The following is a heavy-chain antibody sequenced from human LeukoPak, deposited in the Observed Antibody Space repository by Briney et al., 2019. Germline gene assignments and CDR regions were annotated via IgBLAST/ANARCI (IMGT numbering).Heavy chain of an antibody. D-gene: IGHD3-9*01. Sequence: PSETLSLTCAVYGGSFSGYYWSWIRQPPGKGLEWIGEINHSGSTNYNPSLKSRVTISVDTSKNQFSLKLSSVTAADTAVYYCARTIRQRDYYDILTGYQSNFDYWGQGTLVTVSS. V-gene: IGHV4-34*01. CDR2: INHSGST. J-gene: IGHJ4*02. CDR3: ARTIRQRDYYDILTGYQSNFDY. CDR1: GGSFSGYY.